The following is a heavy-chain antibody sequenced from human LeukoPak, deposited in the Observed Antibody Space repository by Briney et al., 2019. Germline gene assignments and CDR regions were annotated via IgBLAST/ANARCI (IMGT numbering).Heavy chain of an antibody. CDR3: ARDLDCSGGSCYTGQH. D-gene: IGHD2-15*01. CDR2: IITYNGNT. V-gene: IGHV1-18*01. Sequence: ASVKVSCKASGYTFTTYGISWVRQAPGQGLEWMGWIITYNGNTNYAQKLQGRVTMTTDTSTSTAYMELRSLRSDDTAVYYCARDLDCSGGSCYTGQHWGQGTLVTVSS. J-gene: IGHJ1*01. CDR1: GYTFTTYG.